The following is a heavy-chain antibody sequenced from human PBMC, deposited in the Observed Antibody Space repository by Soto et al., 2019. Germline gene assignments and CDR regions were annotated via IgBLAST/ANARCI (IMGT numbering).Heavy chain of an antibody. CDR3: ARASEFCFGSGSYQPPPSYAMDV. CDR2: IYHSGST. D-gene: IGHD3-10*01. CDR1: GGSISSGTYS. Sequence: KSSETLSLTCAVSGGSISSGTYSWTRQPPGKGLEWIGYIYHSGSTYYNPSLKSRVTISVDRSNNQFSLKLTSVTAADTAVYYCARASEFCFGSGSYQPPPSYAMDVWGQGTTVTVSS. V-gene: IGHV4-30-2*01. J-gene: IGHJ6*02.